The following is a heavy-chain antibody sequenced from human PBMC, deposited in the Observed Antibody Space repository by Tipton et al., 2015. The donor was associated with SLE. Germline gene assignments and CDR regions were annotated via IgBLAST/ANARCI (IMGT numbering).Heavy chain of an antibody. CDR2: IYMYSSVSS. V-gene: IGHV4-59*01. CDR1: GGSISGYY. CDR3: ARVGHGFDDSGYNSHYYYYMDV. D-gene: IGHD3-22*01. J-gene: IGHJ6*03. Sequence: TLSLTCTVSGGSISGYYWSWIRQPPGKGLDWIGYIYMYSSVSSNYNPSLKSRVTISVDTSKNQFSLRLSSATAADTAVYYCARVGHGFDDSGYNSHYYYYMDVWGKGTTVTVSS.